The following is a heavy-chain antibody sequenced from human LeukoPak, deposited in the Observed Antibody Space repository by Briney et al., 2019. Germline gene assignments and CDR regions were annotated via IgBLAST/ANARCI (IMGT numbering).Heavy chain of an antibody. CDR3: ARGGEDGSAV. D-gene: IGHD3-10*01. V-gene: IGHV4-39*07. CDR2: IYYSGST. J-gene: IGHJ6*02. Sequence: PSETLSLTCTVSGGSISSSSYYWGWIRQPPGKGLEWIGSIYYSGSTYHNPSLKSRAAISVDTSKNQFSLKLISVTAEDTAVYYCARGGEDGSAVWGQRTPVT. CDR1: GGSISSSSYY.